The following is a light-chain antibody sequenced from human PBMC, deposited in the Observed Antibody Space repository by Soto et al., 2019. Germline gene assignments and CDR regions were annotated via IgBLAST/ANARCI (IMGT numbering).Light chain of an antibody. V-gene: IGKV1-5*03. Sequence: DIQMTQSPSTLSASVGDRVTITCRASQSISSWLAWYQQKPGKAPKLLIYKASSLESGVPTRFSGSGSGTEFTLTISSLQPDDFATYYCQQYNSDPITFGQLTRVEIK. CDR3: QQYNSDPIT. CDR1: QSISSW. J-gene: IGKJ5*01. CDR2: KAS.